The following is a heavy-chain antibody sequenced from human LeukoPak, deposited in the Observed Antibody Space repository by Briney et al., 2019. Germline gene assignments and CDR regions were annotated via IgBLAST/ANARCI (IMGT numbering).Heavy chain of an antibody. CDR3: ARVGVVPAAIPDGFDI. V-gene: IGHV3-53*01. CDR1: GFTVSSNY. D-gene: IGHD2-2*01. J-gene: IGHJ3*02. CDR2: IYSGGST. Sequence: PGGSLKLSCAASGFTVSSNYMSWVRQAPGEGLEWVSVIYSGGSTYYADSVKGRFTISRDNSKKTLYLQMNSLTAEDTAVYYCARVGVVPAAIPDGFDIWGQGTMVTVSS.